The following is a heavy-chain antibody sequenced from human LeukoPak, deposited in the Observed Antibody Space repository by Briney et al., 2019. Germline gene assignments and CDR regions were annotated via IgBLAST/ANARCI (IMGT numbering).Heavy chain of an antibody. J-gene: IGHJ3*02. V-gene: IGHV4-59*08. CDR1: GGSISSYY. CDR3: ARQVGSSGWYGSSYDAFDI. D-gene: IGHD6-19*01. CDR2: IYYSGST. Sequence: SETLSLTCTVSGGSISSYYWSWIRQPPGKGLEWIGYIYYSGSTNYNPSLKSRVTISVDTSKNQFSLKLSSVTAADTAVYYCARQVGSSGWYGSSYDAFDIWGQGTMVTVSS.